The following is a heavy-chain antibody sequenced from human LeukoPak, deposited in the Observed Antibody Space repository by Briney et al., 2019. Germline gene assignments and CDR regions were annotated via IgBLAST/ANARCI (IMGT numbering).Heavy chain of an antibody. CDR3: ARENGYRYDY. CDR2: IYYSGST. CDR1: GGSISAYY. V-gene: IGHV4-59*01. D-gene: IGHD5-18*01. J-gene: IGHJ4*02. Sequence: SETLSLTCTVSGGSISAYYWSWIRQPPGKGLEWIGSIYYSGSTNYNPSLKSRVTISVDTSKNQFSLKLSSVTAADTALYYCARENGYRYDYWGQGTLVTVSS.